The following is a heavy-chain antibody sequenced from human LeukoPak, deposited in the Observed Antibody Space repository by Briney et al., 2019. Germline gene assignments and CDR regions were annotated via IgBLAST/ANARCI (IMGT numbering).Heavy chain of an antibody. CDR2: ISHDGSDK. J-gene: IGHJ2*01. CDR3: AKDPGRLRWYFDL. Sequence: GGSLRLSCAASGFTFSTYGIHWLRQAPGKGLEWVAVISHDGSDKYYADSVKGRLTISRDNSKNTLYLQMNSLRAEDTAVYYCAKDPGRLRWYFDLWGRGTLVTVSS. CDR1: GFTFSTYG. D-gene: IGHD2-21*02. V-gene: IGHV3-30*18.